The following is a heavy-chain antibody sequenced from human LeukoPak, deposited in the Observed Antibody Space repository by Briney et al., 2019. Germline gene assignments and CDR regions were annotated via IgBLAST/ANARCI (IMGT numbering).Heavy chain of an antibody. CDR2: VSPSGGST. Sequence: ASVKVSCKASGYTFTSHAMNWVRQAPGQGLEWMGIVSPSGGSTSYAQKFQGRVTMTRDMSTSTVYMELSSLRSEDTAVYYCARALYDSSGYYRFDYWGQGTLVTVSS. CDR3: ARALYDSSGYYRFDY. V-gene: IGHV1-46*01. CDR1: GYTFTSHA. D-gene: IGHD3-22*01. J-gene: IGHJ4*02.